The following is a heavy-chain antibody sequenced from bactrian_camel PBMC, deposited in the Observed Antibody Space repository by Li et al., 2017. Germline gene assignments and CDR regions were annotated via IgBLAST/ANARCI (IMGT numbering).Heavy chain of an antibody. CDR1: GYTYDTYC. D-gene: IGHD1*01. Sequence: VQLVESGGGSVQAGGSLRLSCEAPGYTYDTYCMGWFRQAPGKEREGVAGISSVDITTYGGSVKGRFTLSRDNARSTVNLQMDNLMIEDTATYQCAADCPPIVGWDREEYWGQGTQVTVS. V-gene: IGHV3S53*01. CDR3: AADCPPIVGWDREEY. J-gene: IGHJ4*01. CDR2: ISSVDIT.